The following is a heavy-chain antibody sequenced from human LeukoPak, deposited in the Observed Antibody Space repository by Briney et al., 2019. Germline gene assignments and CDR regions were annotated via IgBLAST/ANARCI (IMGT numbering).Heavy chain of an antibody. CDR1: GGSFSGYY. D-gene: IGHD3-10*01. CDR3: ARSMVRGVTRNWFDP. Sequence: YPSETLSLTCAVYGGSFSGYYWSWIRQPPGKGLEWIGEINHSGSTNYNPSLKSRVTISVDTSKNQFSLKLSSVTAADTAVYYCARSMVRGVTRNWFDPWGQGTLVTVSS. V-gene: IGHV4-34*01. CDR2: INHSGST. J-gene: IGHJ5*02.